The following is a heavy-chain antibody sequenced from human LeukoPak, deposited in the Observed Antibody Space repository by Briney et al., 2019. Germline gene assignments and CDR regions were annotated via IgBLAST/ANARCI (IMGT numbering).Heavy chain of an antibody. J-gene: IGHJ4*02. CDR3: AREPLVGATPYYFDY. D-gene: IGHD1-26*01. CDR1: GYSISSGYY. Sequence: SETLSLNCTVSGYSISSGYYWGWIRQPPGKGLEWIGSIYHSGSTYYNPSLKSRVTISVDTSKNQFSLKLSSVTAADTAVYYCAREPLVGATPYYFDYWGQGTLVTVSS. V-gene: IGHV4-38-2*02. CDR2: IYHSGST.